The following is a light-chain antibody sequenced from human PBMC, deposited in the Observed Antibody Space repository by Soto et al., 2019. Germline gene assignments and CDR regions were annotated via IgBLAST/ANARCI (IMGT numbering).Light chain of an antibody. V-gene: IGKV1-5*01. CDR1: HSISKW. CDR2: GAS. J-gene: IGKJ1*01. Sequence: DIQLTPSPSTLSASVGDRVIITCRASHSISKWLAWYQQKPGKAPKLLIYGASSLESGVPSRFSGSGSGTEFTLTISSLQPDDFATYYCQQYNSYDMWTFGQGTKV. CDR3: QQYNSYDMWT.